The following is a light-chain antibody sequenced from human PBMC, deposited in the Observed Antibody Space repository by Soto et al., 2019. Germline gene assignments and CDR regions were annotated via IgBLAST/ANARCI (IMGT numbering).Light chain of an antibody. CDR1: QSISIS. Sequence: DIQMPKNTSSLSASVGDRVTITCRASQSISISLNWYQLKPGKAPNLLMYGASYLKSGVPTRFSGSGSGTDFTLTISSLQPEDFATYYCQQTYTTPEITFGQGTRLEIK. CDR3: QQTYTTPEIT. CDR2: GAS. V-gene: IGKV1-39*01. J-gene: IGKJ5*01.